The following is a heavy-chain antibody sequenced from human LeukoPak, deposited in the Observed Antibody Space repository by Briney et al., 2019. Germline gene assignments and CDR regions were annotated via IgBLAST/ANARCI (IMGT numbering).Heavy chain of an antibody. V-gene: IGHV4-34*01. CDR1: GGSFSGYY. CDR2: INHSGST. J-gene: IGHJ4*02. Sequence: SETLSLTCAVYGGSFSGYYWSWIRQPPGKGLEWIGEINHSGSTNYNPSLKSRVTISVDTSKNQFSLKLCSVTAADTAVYYCARGAGIAAAGTFDYWGQGTLVTVSS. D-gene: IGHD6-13*01. CDR3: ARGAGIAAAGTFDY.